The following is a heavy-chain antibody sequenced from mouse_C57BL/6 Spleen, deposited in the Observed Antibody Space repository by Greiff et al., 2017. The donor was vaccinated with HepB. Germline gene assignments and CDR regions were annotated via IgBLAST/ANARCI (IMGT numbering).Heavy chain of an antibody. V-gene: IGHV3-6*01. CDR3: ARGGSGPYAMDY. CDR1: GYSITSGYY. Sequence: DVQLQESGPGLVKPSQSLSLTCSVTGYSITSGYYWNWIRQFPGNKLEWMGYISYDGSNNYNPSLKNRISITRDTSKNQFFLKLNSVTTEDTATYYCARGGSGPYAMDYWGQGTSVTVSS. D-gene: IGHD3-2*02. CDR2: ISYDGSN. J-gene: IGHJ4*01.